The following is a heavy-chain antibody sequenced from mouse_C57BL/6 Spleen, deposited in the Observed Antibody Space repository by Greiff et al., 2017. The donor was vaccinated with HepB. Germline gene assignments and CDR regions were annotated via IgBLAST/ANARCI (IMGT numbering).Heavy chain of an antibody. CDR2: IYPGDGDT. J-gene: IGHJ3*01. Sequence: VQLQQSGPELVKPGASVKISCKASGYAFSSSWMNWVKQRPGKGLEWIGRIYPGDGDTNYNGKFKGKATLTADKSSSTAYMQLSSLTSEDSAVYFCAGRDGNFWFAYWGQGTLVTVSA. CDR1: GYAFSSSW. CDR3: AGRDGNFWFAY. D-gene: IGHD2-1*01. V-gene: IGHV1-82*01.